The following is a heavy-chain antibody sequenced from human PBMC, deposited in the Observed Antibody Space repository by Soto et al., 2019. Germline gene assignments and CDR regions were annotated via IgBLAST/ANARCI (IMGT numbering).Heavy chain of an antibody. J-gene: IGHJ5*02. CDR3: ARRYKDGRRDCISTSCLFDP. Sequence: EVQLLESGGGLVQPGGSLRLSCAASGFTFSSYAMSWVRQAPGKGLEWVSVISGSGGSTYYADSVKGRFTISRDNSKNTLYLQMNSLRAEDTAVYYCARRYKDGRRDCISTSCLFDPWGQGTLVTVSS. V-gene: IGHV3-23*01. CDR1: GFTFSSYA. D-gene: IGHD2-2*01. CDR2: ISGSGGST.